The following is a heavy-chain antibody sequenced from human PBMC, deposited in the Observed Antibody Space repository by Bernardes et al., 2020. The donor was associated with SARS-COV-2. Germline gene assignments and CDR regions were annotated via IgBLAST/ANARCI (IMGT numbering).Heavy chain of an antibody. Sequence: GSLRLSCAASGFPFSSYAMSLVRQAPGKGLEWVSAFSGSCGSTYYEDSVKGRFTISRDNSKNTLYLQMNSLRAEDTAVYYCAKGDDYGDFNWFDPWGQGTLVTVSS. V-gene: IGHV3-23*01. CDR2: FSGSCGST. D-gene: IGHD4-17*01. J-gene: IGHJ5*02. CDR1: GFPFSSYA. CDR3: AKGDDYGDFNWFDP.